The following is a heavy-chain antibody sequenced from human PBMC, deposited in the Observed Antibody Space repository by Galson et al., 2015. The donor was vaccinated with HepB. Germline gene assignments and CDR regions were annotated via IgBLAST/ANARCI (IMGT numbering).Heavy chain of an antibody. D-gene: IGHD5-18*01. CDR2: IGTAGDP. J-gene: IGHJ3*02. CDR1: GFTFSSYD. CDR3: ARGTGNSYGPGGAFDI. V-gene: IGHV3-13*05. Sequence: SLRLSCAASGFTFSSYDMHWVRQATGKGLEWVSAIGTAGDPYYPGSVKGRFTISRENAKNSLYLQMNSLRAGDTAVYYCARGTGNSYGPGGAFDIWGQGTMVTVSS.